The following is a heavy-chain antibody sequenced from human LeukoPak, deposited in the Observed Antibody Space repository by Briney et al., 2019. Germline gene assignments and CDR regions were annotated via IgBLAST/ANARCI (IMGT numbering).Heavy chain of an antibody. D-gene: IGHD3-22*01. V-gene: IGHV4-38-2*01. CDR3: ASGGTAVVMALTYYFDT. CDR2: IYHTGST. Sequence: SSETLSLTCAVSGYSISSGYYWGWIRQPPGKGLEWIGSIYHTGSTYYNPSLQSRVTISLDSPKNQFSRKLTSVTAADTAVYYCASGGTAVVMALTYYFDTWGQGTPVTVSS. CDR1: GYSISSGYY. J-gene: IGHJ4*02.